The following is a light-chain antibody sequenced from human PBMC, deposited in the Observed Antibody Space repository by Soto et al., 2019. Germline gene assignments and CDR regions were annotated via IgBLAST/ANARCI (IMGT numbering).Light chain of an antibody. CDR1: SSDVGGYNY. J-gene: IGLJ1*01. V-gene: IGLV2-8*01. CDR3: SSYAGSNRG. Sequence: QSALTQPPSASGSPGQSVTISCTGTSSDVGGYNYVSWYQQLPGKAPKLMIYEVSKRPSGVPDRFSGSKSGNTASLAVSGLQAEDEADYYCSSYAGSNRGFGTGTKLTVL. CDR2: EVS.